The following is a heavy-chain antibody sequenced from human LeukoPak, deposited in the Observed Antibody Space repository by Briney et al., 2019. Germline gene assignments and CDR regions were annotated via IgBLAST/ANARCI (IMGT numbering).Heavy chain of an antibody. V-gene: IGHV4-61*01. CDR1: GGSVSSGSYY. Sequence: SETLSLTCTVSGGSVSSGSYYRSWIRQPPGKGLEWIGYIYYSGSTNYNPSLKSRVTISVDTSKNQFSLKLSSVTAADTAVYYCARDYYDSRGRGFDYWGQGTLVTVSS. J-gene: IGHJ4*02. CDR2: IYYSGST. D-gene: IGHD3-22*01. CDR3: ARDYYDSRGRGFDY.